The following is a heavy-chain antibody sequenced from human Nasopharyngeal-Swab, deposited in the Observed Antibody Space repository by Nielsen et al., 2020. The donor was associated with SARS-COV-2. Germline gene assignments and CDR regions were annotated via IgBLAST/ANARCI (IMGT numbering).Heavy chain of an antibody. D-gene: IGHD3-10*01. J-gene: IGHJ6*02. CDR3: ARLKGYYYGSVGMDV. Sequence: SETLSLTCTVSGGSISSSSYYWGWIRQPPGKGLEWIGSIYYSGSTYYNPFLKSRVTISVDTSKNQFSLKLSSVTAADTAVYYCARLKGYYYGSVGMDVWGQGTTVTVSS. CDR2: IYYSGST. V-gene: IGHV4-39*01. CDR1: GGSISSSSYY.